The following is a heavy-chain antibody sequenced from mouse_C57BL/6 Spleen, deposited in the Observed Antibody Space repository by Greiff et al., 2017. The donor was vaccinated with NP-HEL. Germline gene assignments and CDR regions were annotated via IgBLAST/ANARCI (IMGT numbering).Heavy chain of an antibody. Sequence: ESGPGLVKPSQSLSLTCSVTGYSITSGYYWNWIRQFPGNKLEWMGYISYDGSNNYNPSLKNRISITRDTSKNQFFLKLNSVTTEDTATYYCARENYGSRGNYFYDRGQGTTLTVSS. D-gene: IGHD1-1*01. J-gene: IGHJ2*01. CDR2: ISYDGSN. CDR1: GYSITSGYY. CDR3: ARENYGSRGNYFYD. V-gene: IGHV3-6*01.